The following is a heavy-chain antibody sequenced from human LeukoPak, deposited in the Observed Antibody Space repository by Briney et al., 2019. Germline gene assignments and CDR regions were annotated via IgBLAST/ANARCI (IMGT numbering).Heavy chain of an antibody. CDR1: GFTFSSSA. CDR2: ISASGGST. CDR3: AKDGGLWVSAHWGDS. D-gene: IGHD7-27*01. J-gene: IGHJ4*02. Sequence: GGSLRLSCAASGFTFSSSAMSWVRQVPGKGLEWVSGISASGGSTYYADSVRGRFTISRDNSKNTLYGQMNSLRDEDTAVYYCAKDGGLWVSAHWGDSWGRGTLVTVSS. V-gene: IGHV3-23*01.